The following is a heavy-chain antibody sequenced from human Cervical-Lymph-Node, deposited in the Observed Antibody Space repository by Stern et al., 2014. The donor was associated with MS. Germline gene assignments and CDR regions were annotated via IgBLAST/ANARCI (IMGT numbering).Heavy chain of an antibody. V-gene: IGHV3-33*01. CDR3: ARGHSSGWTTLFDY. CDR1: GFTFSSYG. CDR2: IWYDGSNK. J-gene: IGHJ4*02. Sequence: MQLVESGGGVVQPGRSLRLSCAASGFTFSSYGMHWVRQAPGKGLEWVAVIWYDGSNKYYADSVKGRFTISRDNSKNTLYLQMNSLRAEDTAVYYCARGHSSGWTTLFDYWGQGTLVTVSS. D-gene: IGHD6-19*01.